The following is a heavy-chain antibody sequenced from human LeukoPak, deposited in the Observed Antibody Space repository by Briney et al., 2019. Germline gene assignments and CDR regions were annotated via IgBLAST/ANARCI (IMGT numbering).Heavy chain of an antibody. D-gene: IGHD3-22*01. CDR1: GGSISSYY. Sequence: SETLSLTCTVSGGSISSYYWSWIRQPPGKGLEWIGYIYYSGSTSYNPSLKGRVTMSVDTSKNQLSLKLSSVTAADTAVYYCARASGENYYDSSGYEYWGQGTLVTVSS. J-gene: IGHJ4*02. V-gene: IGHV4-59*01. CDR2: IYYSGST. CDR3: ARASGENYYDSSGYEY.